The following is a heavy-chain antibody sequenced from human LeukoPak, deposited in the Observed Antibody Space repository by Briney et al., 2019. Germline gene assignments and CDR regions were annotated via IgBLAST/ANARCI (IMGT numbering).Heavy chain of an antibody. CDR2: IYSGGST. D-gene: IGHD2-21*02. CDR1: GFTVSSNY. Sequence: LAGGSLRLSCAASGFTVSSNYMSWVRQAPGKGLEWVSVIYSGGSTYYADSVKGRFTISRDNSKNTLYLQMNSLRAEDTAVYYCARGDRVHCGGDCYSWYFDLWGRGTLVTVSS. J-gene: IGHJ2*01. V-gene: IGHV3-66*01. CDR3: ARGDRVHCGGDCYSWYFDL.